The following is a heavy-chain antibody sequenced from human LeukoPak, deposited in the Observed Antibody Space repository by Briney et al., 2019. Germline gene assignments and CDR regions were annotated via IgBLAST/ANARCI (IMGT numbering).Heavy chain of an antibody. D-gene: IGHD1-26*01. J-gene: IGHJ4*02. Sequence: PGGSLRLSCAASGFTFSSYAMHWVRQAPGKGLEWVAVVSYDGSNKYYADSVKGRFTISRDNSKNTLYLQMNSLRGADGAVYYCATIGDRRSGELYRIDYWGQGTLVTASS. CDR2: VSYDGSNK. CDR3: ATIGDRRSGELYRIDY. V-gene: IGHV3-30-3*01. CDR1: GFTFSSYA.